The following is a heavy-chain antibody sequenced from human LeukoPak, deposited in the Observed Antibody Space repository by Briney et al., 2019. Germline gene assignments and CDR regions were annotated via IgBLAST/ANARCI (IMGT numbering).Heavy chain of an antibody. Sequence: PGGSLRLSCAASGFTFSDYYMSWIRQAPGKGLEWVAYISSGAITIYYADSVKGRFTISRDNAQNSLYLQMDSLRADDTAVYYCARGFIVGALRGSGHWGQGTLVTVFS. CDR2: ISSGAITI. CDR3: ARGFIVGALRGSGH. D-gene: IGHD1-26*01. CDR1: GFTFSDYY. J-gene: IGHJ4*02. V-gene: IGHV3-11*01.